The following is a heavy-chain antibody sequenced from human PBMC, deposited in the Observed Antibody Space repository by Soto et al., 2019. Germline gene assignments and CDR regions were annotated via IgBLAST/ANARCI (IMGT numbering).Heavy chain of an antibody. CDR1: GFTFSSYG. J-gene: IGHJ6*02. CDR3: AREGPSSPSGMDV. Sequence: GGSLRLSCAASGFTFSSYGMHWVRQAPGKGLEWVAVIWYDGSNKYYADSVKGRFTISRDNSKNTLYLQMNSLRAEDTAVYYCAREGPSSPSGMDVWGQGTTVTVSS. V-gene: IGHV3-33*01. D-gene: IGHD6-13*01. CDR2: IWYDGSNK.